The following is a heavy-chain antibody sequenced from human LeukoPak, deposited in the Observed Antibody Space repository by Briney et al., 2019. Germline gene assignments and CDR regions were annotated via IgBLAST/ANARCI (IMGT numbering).Heavy chain of an antibody. Sequence: PGGSLRLSCAASGFTFSSYAMSWARQAPGKGLEWVSAISGSGYSTYYADSVRGRFTISRDNSKNTLYLQMNSLRAEDTAVYYCAKEAGYSGYDYPDYWGQGTLVTVSS. CDR2: ISGSGYST. J-gene: IGHJ4*02. CDR1: GFTFSSYA. V-gene: IGHV3-23*01. CDR3: AKEAGYSGYDYPDY. D-gene: IGHD5-12*01.